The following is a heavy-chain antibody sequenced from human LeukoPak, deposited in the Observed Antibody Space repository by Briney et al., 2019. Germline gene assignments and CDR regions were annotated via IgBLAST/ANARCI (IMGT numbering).Heavy chain of an antibody. V-gene: IGHV1-8*01. Sequence: ASVKVSCKASGYTFASYDVDWVRQATGQGLEWMGWMNTNSGNTGHAQKLQGRVTMTRNTSISTAYMELSSLRSDDTAVYYCVAKGCWGQGTLVTVSS. CDR2: MNTNSGNT. CDR3: VAKGC. J-gene: IGHJ4*02. CDR1: GYTFASYD.